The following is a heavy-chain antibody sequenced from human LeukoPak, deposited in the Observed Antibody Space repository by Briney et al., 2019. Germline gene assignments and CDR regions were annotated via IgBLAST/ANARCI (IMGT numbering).Heavy chain of an antibody. CDR2: IWYDGSNK. J-gene: IGHJ4*02. CDR3: ARDPGYSSSWYVSYFDY. D-gene: IGHD6-13*01. Sequence: GGSLRLSCAASGFTFSSYGMHWVRQAPGKGLEWVAVIWYDGSNKYYADSVKGRFTISRDNSKNTLYLQMNSLRAEDTAVYYCARDPGYSSSWYVSYFDYWGQGTLVPVSS. V-gene: IGHV3-33*01. CDR1: GFTFSSYG.